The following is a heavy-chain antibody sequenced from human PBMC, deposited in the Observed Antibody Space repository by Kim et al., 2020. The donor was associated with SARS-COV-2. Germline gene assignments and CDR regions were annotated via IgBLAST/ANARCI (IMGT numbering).Heavy chain of an antibody. CDR1: GYSFTSYW. CDR3: ARLSPRYCTNGVCYFAWFDP. CDR2: IYPGDSDT. Sequence: GESLKISCKGSGYSFTSYWIGWVRQMPGKGLEWMGIIYPGDSDTRYSPSFQGQVTISADKSISTAYLQWSSLKASDTAMYYCARLSPRYCTNGVCYFAWFDPWGQGTLVTVSS. D-gene: IGHD2-8*01. J-gene: IGHJ5*02. V-gene: IGHV5-51*01.